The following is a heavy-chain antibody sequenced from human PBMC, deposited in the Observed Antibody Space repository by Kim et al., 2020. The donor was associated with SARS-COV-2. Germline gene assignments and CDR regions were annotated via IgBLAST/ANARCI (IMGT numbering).Heavy chain of an antibody. Sequence: GGSLRLSCAASGFVFSNYWMSWVRQAPGKGLEWVASIKQDGTEKDHVDSVKGRFTISRDNAKNSLYLQMNGLSAEDTAVYYCARPYYDFLTGYLYLGQGT. CDR1: GFVFSNYW. CDR3: ARPYYDFLTGYLY. J-gene: IGHJ4*02. V-gene: IGHV3-7*01. D-gene: IGHD3-9*01. CDR2: IKQDGTEK.